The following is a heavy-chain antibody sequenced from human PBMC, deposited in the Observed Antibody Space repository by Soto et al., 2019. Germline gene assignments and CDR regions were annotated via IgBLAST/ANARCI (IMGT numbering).Heavy chain of an antibody. Sequence: QVQLVQSGAEVKKPGASVKVSCKASGYTFTSYGISWVRQAPGQGLEWMGWISAYNGNTNYAQKLQGRVTMTTDTSKSTAYMEMRSLRSDDTAVYYCARDVRVVPAAKGWFDPWGQGTLVTVSS. CDR2: ISAYNGNT. CDR3: ARDVRVVPAAKGWFDP. D-gene: IGHD2-2*01. J-gene: IGHJ5*02. CDR1: GYTFTSYG. V-gene: IGHV1-18*01.